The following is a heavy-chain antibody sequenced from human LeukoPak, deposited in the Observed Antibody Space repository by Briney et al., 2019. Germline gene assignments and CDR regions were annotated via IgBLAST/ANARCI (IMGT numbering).Heavy chain of an antibody. V-gene: IGHV3-30*03. Sequence: QPRGSLRLSCAASGFTFSSYSMNWVRQAPGKGLEWVAVISYDETRKYYVDSVKGRFTISRDNSKNTLYLQMNSLRAEDTAVYYCARGSSFHNYWGQGTLVTVSS. CDR3: ARGSSFHNY. D-gene: IGHD6-6*01. CDR2: ISYDETRK. J-gene: IGHJ4*02. CDR1: GFTFSSYS.